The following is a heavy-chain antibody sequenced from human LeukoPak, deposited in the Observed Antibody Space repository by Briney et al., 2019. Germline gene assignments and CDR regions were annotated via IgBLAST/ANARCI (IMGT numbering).Heavy chain of an antibody. Sequence: ASVKVSCKASGYTFTSYGISWVRQAPGQGLEWMGWISAYNGNTNYAQKLQGRVTMTTDTSTSTAYMELRSLRSDDTAVYHCARASSTTTLYYYYYGMDVWGKGTTVTVSS. CDR2: ISAYNGNT. CDR1: GYTFTSYG. J-gene: IGHJ6*04. V-gene: IGHV1-18*04. CDR3: ARASSTTTLYYYYYGMDV. D-gene: IGHD4-17*01.